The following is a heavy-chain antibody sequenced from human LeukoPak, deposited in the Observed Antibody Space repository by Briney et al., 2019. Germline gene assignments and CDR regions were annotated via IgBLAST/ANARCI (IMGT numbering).Heavy chain of an antibody. CDR2: ISAYNGDT. J-gene: IGHJ4*02. CDR1: GYTFTSYG. CDR3: ASYDSSGYYYY. Sequence: ASVKVSCKASGYTFTSYGISWVRQAPGHGLEWMGWISAYNGDTNYAQKFQGRVTMTEDTSTDTAYMELSSLRSEDTAVYYCASYDSSGYYYYWGQGTLVTVSS. D-gene: IGHD3-22*01. V-gene: IGHV1-18*01.